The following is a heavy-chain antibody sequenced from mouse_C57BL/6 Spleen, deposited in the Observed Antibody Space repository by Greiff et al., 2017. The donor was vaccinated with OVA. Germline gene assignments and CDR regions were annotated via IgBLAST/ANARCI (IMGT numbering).Heavy chain of an antibody. CDR1: GFNIKDYY. J-gene: IGHJ2*01. V-gene: IGHV14-2*01. Sequence: EVMLVESGAELVKPGASVKLSCTASGFNIKDYYMHWVKQRTEQGLEWIGRIDPEDGETKYAPKFQGKATITADTSSNTAYLQLSSLTSEDTAVYYCARASYYGSQYYFDYWGQGTTLTVSS. CDR2: IDPEDGET. CDR3: ARASYYGSQYYFDY. D-gene: IGHD1-1*01.